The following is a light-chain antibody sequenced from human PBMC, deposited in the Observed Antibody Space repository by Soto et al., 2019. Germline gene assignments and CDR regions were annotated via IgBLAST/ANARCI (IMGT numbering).Light chain of an antibody. CDR1: QTINRW. V-gene: IGKV1-5*03. CDR2: QAS. Sequence: DLQMTQSPSTLSASVGDRVTLTCRASQTINRWLAWYQQRPGKGPKLLIHQASSLEGGVPSRFSGSGSGTEFTLTISSLQPDDFATYFCLQYNHYPLTFGGGTKVEIK. J-gene: IGKJ4*01. CDR3: LQYNHYPLT.